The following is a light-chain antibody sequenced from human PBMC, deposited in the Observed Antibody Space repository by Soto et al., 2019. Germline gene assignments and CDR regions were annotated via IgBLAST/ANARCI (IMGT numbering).Light chain of an antibody. Sequence: EVVLTPSPGTLSLSPGESATLSCRASQSVSNNYFAWYQQKPGQAPRLLIFGSSDRATGIPDRFSGSGSGTDVTLTISILEPEDYAVYYCQQYGSSPPYTFGQGTKLEVK. J-gene: IGKJ2*01. CDR2: GSS. CDR1: QSVSNNY. CDR3: QQYGSSPPYT. V-gene: IGKV3-20*01.